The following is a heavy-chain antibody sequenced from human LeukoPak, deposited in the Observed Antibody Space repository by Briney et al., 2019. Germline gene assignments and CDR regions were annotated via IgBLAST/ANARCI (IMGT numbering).Heavy chain of an antibody. Sequence: GGSLRLSCAASGFTFSSYSMNWVRQAPGKGLEWVSSISSSSSYIYYADSVKGRFTISRDNAKNSLCLQMNSLRAEDTAVYYCARESGGWYWTPRYLSPYYFDYWGQGTLVTVSS. CDR3: ARESGGWYWTPRYLSPYYFDY. CDR1: GFTFSSYS. V-gene: IGHV3-21*01. J-gene: IGHJ4*02. CDR2: ISSSSSYI. D-gene: IGHD6-19*01.